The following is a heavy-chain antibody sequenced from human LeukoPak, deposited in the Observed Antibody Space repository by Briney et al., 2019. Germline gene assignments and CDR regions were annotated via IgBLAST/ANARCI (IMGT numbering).Heavy chain of an antibody. Sequence: SETLSLTCTVSGGSISSSSYYWGWIRQSPGKGLEWIGSIYYSGSTYYNPSLKSRVTISVDTSKNHFSLDLNSVTAADTAVYYCARHRHWLSHFDYWGQGTLVTVSS. CDR2: IYYSGST. D-gene: IGHD3-9*01. CDR3: ARHRHWLSHFDY. CDR1: GGSISSSSYY. J-gene: IGHJ4*02. V-gene: IGHV4-39*01.